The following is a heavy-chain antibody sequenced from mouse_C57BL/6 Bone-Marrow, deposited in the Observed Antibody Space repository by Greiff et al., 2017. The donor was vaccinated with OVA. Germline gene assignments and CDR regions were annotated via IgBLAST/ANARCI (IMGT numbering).Heavy chain of an antibody. CDR2: ISSGGSYT. D-gene: IGHD1-1*01. V-gene: IGHV5-6*01. J-gene: IGHJ2*01. Sequence: EVQLVESGGDLVKPGGSLKLSCAASGFTFSSYGLSWVRQTPDKRLEWVATISSGGSYTYYPDSERERVTISRDNATNTLDLQMSSLKSEDTAMYYCARHLYPLRRYLYYFDYWGKGTTLTVSS. CDR3: ARHLYPLRRYLYYFDY. CDR1: GFTFSSYG.